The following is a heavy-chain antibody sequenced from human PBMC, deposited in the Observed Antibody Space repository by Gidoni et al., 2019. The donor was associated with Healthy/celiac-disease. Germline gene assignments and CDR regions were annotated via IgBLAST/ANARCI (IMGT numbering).Heavy chain of an antibody. Sequence: EVQLVESGGGLIQPGGSMRLSCAASGFTVSSNYMSWVRQAPGQGLEWVSVIYSGGSTYYADSVKGRFTISRDNSKNTLYLQMNSLRAEDTAVYYCATGIQLWLPADYWGQGTLVTVSS. V-gene: IGHV3-53*01. CDR1: GFTVSSNY. J-gene: IGHJ4*02. D-gene: IGHD5-18*01. CDR3: ATGIQLWLPADY. CDR2: IYSGGST.